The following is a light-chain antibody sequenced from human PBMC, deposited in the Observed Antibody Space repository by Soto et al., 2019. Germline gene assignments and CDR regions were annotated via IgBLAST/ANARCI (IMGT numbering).Light chain of an antibody. CDR2: DAS. CDR1: QSISSW. CDR3: QQYNSYWT. Sequence: DIQMTQSPSPLSASVGDRVTITCRVSQSISSWLAWYQQTPGKAPKVLIYDASSFESGVPSRIGGSGSGTEFTLTISSLQPDDFATYYCQQYNSYWTFGQGTKVDI. J-gene: IGKJ1*01. V-gene: IGKV1-5*01.